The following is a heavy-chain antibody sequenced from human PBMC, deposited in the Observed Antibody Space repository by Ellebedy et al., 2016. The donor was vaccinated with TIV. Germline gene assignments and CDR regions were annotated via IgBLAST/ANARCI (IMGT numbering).Heavy chain of an antibody. Sequence: SETLSLTCTVSGGSISSSSYYWSWIRQPPGKGLEWIGYIYYSGSTNYNPSLKSRVTISVDTSKNQFSLKLSSVTAADTAVYYCARTYYYDSSGYYGYWYFDLWGRGTLVTVSS. CDR2: IYYSGST. CDR3: ARTYYYDSSGYYGYWYFDL. CDR1: GGSISSSSYY. V-gene: IGHV4-61*01. D-gene: IGHD3-22*01. J-gene: IGHJ2*01.